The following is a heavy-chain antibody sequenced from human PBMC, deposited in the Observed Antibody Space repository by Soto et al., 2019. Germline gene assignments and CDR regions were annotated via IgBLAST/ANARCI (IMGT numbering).Heavy chain of an antibody. V-gene: IGHV2-5*02. CDR3: AHGCCTSADCYPNPDLDY. CDR2: IYSEGDE. Sequence: QITLKESGPTLVKPTQTLTLTCTFSGFSLITSAEGVGWIRQPPGEALVWLALIYSEGDERYSPSLKSRLTNTKDTAKNQVVLTMTNMDPADTATYSCAHGCCTSADCYPNPDLDYWGQGILVTVSS. D-gene: IGHD2-2*01. J-gene: IGHJ4*02. CDR1: GFSLITSAEG.